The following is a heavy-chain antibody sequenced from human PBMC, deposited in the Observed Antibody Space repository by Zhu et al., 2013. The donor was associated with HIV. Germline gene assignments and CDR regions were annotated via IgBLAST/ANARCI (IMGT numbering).Heavy chain of an antibody. CDR2: IIPIFGTA. D-gene: IGHD3-22*01. J-gene: IGHJ3*02. V-gene: IGHV1-69*01. CDR3: ARSGNPSSDYYDSEGGAFDI. Sequence: QVQLVQSGAEVKKPGSSVKVSCKASGGTFSSYAISWVRQAPGQGLEWMGGIIPIFGTANYAQKFQGRVTITADESTSTAYMELSSLRSEDTAVYYCARSGNPSSDYYDSEGGAFDIWGQGTMVTVSS. CDR1: GGTFSSYA.